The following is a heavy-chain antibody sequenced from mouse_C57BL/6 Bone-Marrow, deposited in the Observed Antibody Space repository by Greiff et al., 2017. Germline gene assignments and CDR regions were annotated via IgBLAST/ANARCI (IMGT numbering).Heavy chain of an antibody. CDR3: AREGNFGGAMDY. D-gene: IGHD2-1*01. J-gene: IGHJ4*01. CDR1: GYTFTSYW. CDR2: IHPNSGST. Sequence: VLLQQPGAELVKPGASVKLSCKASGYTFTSYWMPWVKQRPGQGLEWIGMIHPNSGSTNYNQKFKGKATLTVDKSSSTAYMELNSLTSEDSAVYYWAREGNFGGAMDYWGQGTSVTVSS. V-gene: IGHV1-64*01.